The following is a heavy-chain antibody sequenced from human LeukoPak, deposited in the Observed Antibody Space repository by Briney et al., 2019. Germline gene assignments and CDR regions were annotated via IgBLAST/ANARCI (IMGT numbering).Heavy chain of an antibody. CDR1: GGTFSSYA. V-gene: IGHV1-69*04. CDR2: IIPILGIA. CDR3: ARPYCGGDCYSSFDY. Sequence: GASVKVSRKASGGTFSSYAISWVRQAPGQGLEWMGRIIPILGIANYAQKFQGRVTITADKSTSTAYMELSSLRSEDTAAYYCARPYCGGDCYSSFDYWGQGTLVTVSS. J-gene: IGHJ4*02. D-gene: IGHD2-21*02.